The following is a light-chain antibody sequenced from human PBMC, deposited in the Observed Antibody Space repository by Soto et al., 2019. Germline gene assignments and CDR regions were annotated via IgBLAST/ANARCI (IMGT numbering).Light chain of an antibody. CDR2: EGS. V-gene: IGLV2-23*03. Sequence: QSALTQPASMSGSPGQSITISCTGTSSDVGGYNYVSWYRQHPGKAPKLMIYEGSKRPSGVSNRFSGSKSGNTASLTISGLQAEDEADYYCCSYAGSSTFHVVFGGGTKLTVL. CDR3: CSYAGSSTFHVV. CDR1: SSDVGGYNY. J-gene: IGLJ2*01.